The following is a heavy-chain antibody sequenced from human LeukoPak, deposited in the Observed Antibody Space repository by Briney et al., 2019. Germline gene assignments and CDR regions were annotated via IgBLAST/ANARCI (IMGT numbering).Heavy chain of an antibody. D-gene: IGHD3-3*01. V-gene: IGHV1-2*02. CDR2: INPNSGGT. CDR3: ARDGVSGLRFYYYYYMDV. J-gene: IGHJ6*03. CDR1: GYTFTSYG. Sequence: ASVKVSCKASGYTFTSYGISWVRQAPGQGLEWMGWINPNSGGTNYAQKFQGRVTMTRDTSISTAYMELSRLRSDDTAVYYCARDGVSGLRFYYYYYMDVWGKGTTVTVSS.